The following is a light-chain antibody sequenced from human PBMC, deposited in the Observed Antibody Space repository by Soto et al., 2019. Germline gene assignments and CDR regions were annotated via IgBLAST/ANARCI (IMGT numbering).Light chain of an antibody. Sequence: EIVLTQSPGTRSLSPGERATLSCRASQSVSSSYLAWYQQKPGQAPRLLIYGASSRATGIPDRFSGSGSGTDFTLTISRLEPEDFAVYYCQQYGRSPRFTFGPGTKVDIK. V-gene: IGKV3-20*01. CDR3: QQYGRSPRFT. J-gene: IGKJ3*01. CDR1: QSVSSSY. CDR2: GAS.